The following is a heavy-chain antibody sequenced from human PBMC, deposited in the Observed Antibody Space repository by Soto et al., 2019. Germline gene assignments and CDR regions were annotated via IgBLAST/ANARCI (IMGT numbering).Heavy chain of an antibody. CDR3: AGERGPLNWFDP. CDR1: GFTFSSYS. J-gene: IGHJ5*02. Sequence: EVQLVESGGGLVQPGGSLRLSCAASGFTFSSYSMNWVRQAPGKGLEWVSYISSSSRTIYYADSVKGRFTIARDNAKNSLYLQMNSLRDEDTAVYYCAGERGPLNWFDPWGQGTLVTVSS. V-gene: IGHV3-48*02. CDR2: ISSSSRTI.